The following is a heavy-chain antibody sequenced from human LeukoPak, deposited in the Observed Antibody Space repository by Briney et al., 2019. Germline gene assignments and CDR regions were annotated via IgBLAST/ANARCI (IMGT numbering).Heavy chain of an antibody. V-gene: IGHV1-69*01. CDR2: IITIFGTA. D-gene: IGHD2-15*01. Sequence: SVKVSCKDSGGTFCSYAISWVRQTPGQGLEWMGGIITIFGTANYAQKFQGRVTITADESTSTAYIELSSLRSEDTAVYYCATNLHGRYCSGGSCYGYFDHWGQGTLVTVSS. CDR3: ATNLHGRYCSGGSCYGYFDH. J-gene: IGHJ4*02. CDR1: GGTFCSYA.